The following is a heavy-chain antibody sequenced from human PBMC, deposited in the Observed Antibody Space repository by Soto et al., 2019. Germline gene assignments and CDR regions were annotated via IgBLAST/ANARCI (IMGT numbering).Heavy chain of an antibody. Sequence: ASVKVSCKASGYTFTSYAMHWVRQAPGQRLEWMGWINDGNGNTKYSQKFQGRVTITRDTSASTAYMELSSLRSEDTAVYYCASSGTTSSWYSYYYFGKDVWGQGTTVTVSS. J-gene: IGHJ6*02. V-gene: IGHV1-3*01. CDR2: INDGNGNT. CDR3: ASSGTTSSWYSYYYFGKDV. CDR1: GYTFTSYA. D-gene: IGHD6-13*01.